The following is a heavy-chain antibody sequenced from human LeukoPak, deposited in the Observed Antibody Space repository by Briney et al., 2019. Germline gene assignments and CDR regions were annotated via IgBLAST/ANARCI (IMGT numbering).Heavy chain of an antibody. Sequence: SETLSLTCTVSGGSISSGSYYWGWIRQPPGKGLEWIGSIYYSGSTYYNPSLKSRVTISVDTSKNQFSLKLSSVTAADTAVYYCARDYSGYDNYFDYWGQGTLVTVSS. D-gene: IGHD5-12*01. V-gene: IGHV4-39*07. CDR3: ARDYSGYDNYFDY. CDR1: GGSISSGSYY. CDR2: IYYSGST. J-gene: IGHJ4*02.